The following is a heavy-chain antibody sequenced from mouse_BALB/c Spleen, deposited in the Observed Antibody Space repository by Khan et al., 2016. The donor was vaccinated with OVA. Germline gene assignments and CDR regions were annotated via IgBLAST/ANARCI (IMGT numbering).Heavy chain of an antibody. J-gene: IGHJ3*01. CDR1: GYTFTSYT. D-gene: IGHD2-12*01. Sequence: QVQLKQSGAELARPGASVKMSCKASGYTFTSYTMRWVKQRPGQGLEWIGYINPTNSYTNYNQKFKDKATLTADKSSSTAYMQLSSLTSEDSAVYYCAREGAYYSSDGWFAYWGQGTLVTVSA. CDR2: INPTNSYT. V-gene: IGHV1-4*01. CDR3: AREGAYYSSDGWFAY.